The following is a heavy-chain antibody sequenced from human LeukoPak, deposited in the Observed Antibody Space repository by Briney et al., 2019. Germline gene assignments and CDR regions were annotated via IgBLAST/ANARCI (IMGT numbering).Heavy chain of an antibody. Sequence: SETLSLTCTVSGGSISSYYWSWIRQPPGKGLEWIGYIYYSGSTNYNPSLKSRVTISVDTSKNQFSLKLSSVTAADTAVYYCARAIWFGESGEIDYWGQGTLVTVSS. V-gene: IGHV4-59*01. D-gene: IGHD3-10*01. J-gene: IGHJ4*02. CDR2: IYYSGST. CDR3: ARAIWFGESGEIDY. CDR1: GGSISSYY.